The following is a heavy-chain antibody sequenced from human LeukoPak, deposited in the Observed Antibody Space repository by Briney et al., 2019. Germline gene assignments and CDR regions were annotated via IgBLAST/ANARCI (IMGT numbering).Heavy chain of an antibody. D-gene: IGHD3-3*01. V-gene: IGHV3-33*01. CDR3: ARAGRFLEWLLDY. CDR1: GFTFSSYG. J-gene: IGHJ4*02. Sequence: GRSLRLSCAASGFTFSSYGMHRVRQAPGKGLEWVAVIWYDGSNKYYADSVKGRFTISRDNSKNTLYLQMNSLRAEDTAVYYCARAGRFLEWLLDYWGQGTLVTVSP. CDR2: IWYDGSNK.